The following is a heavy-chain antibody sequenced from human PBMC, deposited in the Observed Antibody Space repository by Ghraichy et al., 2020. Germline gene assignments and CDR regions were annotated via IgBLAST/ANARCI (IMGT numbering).Heavy chain of an antibody. CDR2: INPNSGGT. Sequence: ASVKVSCKASGYTFTGYYMHWVRQAPGQGLEWMGRINPNSGGTNYAQKFQGRVTMTRDTSISTAYMELSRLRSDDTAVYYCARVRRVNADTATLDAFDIWGQGTMVTVSS. CDR3: ARVRRVNADTATLDAFDI. V-gene: IGHV1-2*06. J-gene: IGHJ3*02. CDR1: GYTFTGYY. D-gene: IGHD5-18*01.